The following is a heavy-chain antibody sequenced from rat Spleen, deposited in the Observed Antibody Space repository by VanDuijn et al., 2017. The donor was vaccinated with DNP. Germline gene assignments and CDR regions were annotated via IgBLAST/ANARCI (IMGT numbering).Heavy chain of an antibody. J-gene: IGHJ4*01. CDR1: GFTFSNYG. Sequence: EVQLVESGGGLVQPGRSLKLSCAASGFTFSNYGMAWVRQAPTKGLEWVASISPSGGSTYYRDSVKGRFTVSRDNAKSSLYLQMDSLRSEDTATYYCARHGDYYSSYPYGGWAMDAWGQGTSVTVSS. CDR3: ARHGDYYSSYPYGGWAMDA. CDR2: ISPSGGST. D-gene: IGHD1-2*01. V-gene: IGHV5S13*01.